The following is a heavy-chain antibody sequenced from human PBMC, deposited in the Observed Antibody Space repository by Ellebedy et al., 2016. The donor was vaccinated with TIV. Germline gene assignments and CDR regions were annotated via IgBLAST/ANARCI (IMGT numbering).Heavy chain of an antibody. Sequence: GGSLRLSXAASGLTFRSYAMAWVRQAPGKGLECVSVISGRGGNTYYADSVKGRFTISRDNSKNTVYLQMNNLRAEDTDVHYCAKAYGDSANGYFDLWGRGTLITVSS. D-gene: IGHD4-17*01. CDR3: AKAYGDSANGYFDL. CDR1: GLTFRSYA. J-gene: IGHJ2*01. CDR2: ISGRGGNT. V-gene: IGHV3-23*01.